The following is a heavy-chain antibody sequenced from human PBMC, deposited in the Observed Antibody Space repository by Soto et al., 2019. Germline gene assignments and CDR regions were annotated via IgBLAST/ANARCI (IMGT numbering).Heavy chain of an antibody. CDR2: IHYSGTT. J-gene: IGHJ4*02. V-gene: IGHV4-59*01. Sequence: SETRSLTWTVSGGSMRNYCWTWIRQPPGKGLEWIGYIHYSGTTSFFPSYTPSLRSRVTISEDTSKNQFSLKLLSVTTADTAVYFCAAGEASSRNLAPYYLDFWGQGTLVTVSS. CDR3: AAGEASSRNLAPYYLDF. CDR1: GGSMRNYC. D-gene: IGHD6-13*01.